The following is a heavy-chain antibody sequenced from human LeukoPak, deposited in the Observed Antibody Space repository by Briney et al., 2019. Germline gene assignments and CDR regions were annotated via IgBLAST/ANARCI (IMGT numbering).Heavy chain of an antibody. V-gene: IGHV1-24*01. J-gene: IGHJ4*02. CDR2: FDPEDGET. D-gene: IGHD4-17*01. CDR3: ATGLVAYGALAEDY. Sequence: ASVKVSCKVSGYTLTELSMHWVRQAPGKGLEGMGGFDPEDGETIYAQKFQGRVTMTEDTSTDTAYMELSSLRSEDTAVYYCATGLVAYGALAEDYWGQGTLVTVPS. CDR1: GYTLTELS.